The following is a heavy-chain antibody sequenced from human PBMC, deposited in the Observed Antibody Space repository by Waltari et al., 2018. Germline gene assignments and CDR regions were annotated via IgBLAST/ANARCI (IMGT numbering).Heavy chain of an antibody. Sequence: EVQLVQSGGGLVQPGGSLRLSCVASGFKFSAYWIPWVLQVAGKGLEWVSRISGDGGAAKYVDSVKGRFTISRDNAKSTLYLQMNNLRGEDTGLYSCARSVSPTHGGGYYGGWFDPWGQGSLVTVSS. CDR2: ISGDGGAA. V-gene: IGHV3-74*03. D-gene: IGHD3-3*01. J-gene: IGHJ5*02. CDR1: GFKFSAYW. CDR3: ARSVSPTHGGGYYGGWFDP.